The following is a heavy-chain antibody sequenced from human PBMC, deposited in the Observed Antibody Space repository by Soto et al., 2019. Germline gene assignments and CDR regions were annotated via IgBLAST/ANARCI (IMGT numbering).Heavy chain of an antibody. CDR3: ASSRIDWKTDTAMAPIDY. CDR1: GGSISSGDYY. V-gene: IGHV4-30-4*01. D-gene: IGHD5-18*01. CDR2: IYYSGST. J-gene: IGHJ4*02. Sequence: SETLSLTCTVSGGSISSGDYYWSWIRQPPGKGLEWIGYIYYSGSTYYNPSLKSRVTISVDTSKNQFSLKLSSVTAADTAVYYCASSRIDWKTDTAMAPIDYWGQGALVTVSS.